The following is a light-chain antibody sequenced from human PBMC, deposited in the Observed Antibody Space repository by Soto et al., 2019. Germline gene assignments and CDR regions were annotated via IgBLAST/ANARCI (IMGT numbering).Light chain of an antibody. CDR3: QQYFNWPLTWT. V-gene: IGKV1-5*01. CDR2: DAS. Sequence: DIQMTQSPSTLSASVGDRVTITCRASQSISNWLAWYQQKPGKAPKFLIYDASSLESGVPSRFRGSGSGTEFTLTISSLQSEDSAFYYCQQYFNWPLTWTFGPGTKVQIK. J-gene: IGKJ3*01. CDR1: QSISNW.